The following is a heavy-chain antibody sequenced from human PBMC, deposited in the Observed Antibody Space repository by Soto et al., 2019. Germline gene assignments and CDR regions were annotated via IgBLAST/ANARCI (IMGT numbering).Heavy chain of an antibody. CDR2: ISYSGSA. J-gene: IGHJ5*02. CDR3: ARDLSSSSWQFDP. V-gene: IGHV4-59*01. Sequence: SETLSRTCSVAGGYSITYYGSWIRQPPGKGLEWIGFISYSGSANYNPSLKSRVTISIDTSKNQFSLKLSSVTAADTAVYYCARDLSSSSWQFDPWGQGTLVTVSS. D-gene: IGHD2-2*01. CDR1: GGYSITYY.